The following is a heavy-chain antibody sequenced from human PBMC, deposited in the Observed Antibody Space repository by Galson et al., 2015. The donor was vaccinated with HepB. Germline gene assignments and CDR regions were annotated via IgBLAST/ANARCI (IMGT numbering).Heavy chain of an antibody. J-gene: IGHJ5*02. V-gene: IGHV3-23*01. CDR3: AKDLGATVGASTS. CDR1: GFTFINYA. Sequence: SLRLSCAASGFTFINYAMTWVRQAPGKGLEWVSTLSDSGSHTYYADSVGGRFTISRDNSKNTLYLQMNSLRAEDTAVYYCAKDLGATVGASTSWGQGTLVTVSA. CDR2: LSDSGSHT. D-gene: IGHD1-26*01.